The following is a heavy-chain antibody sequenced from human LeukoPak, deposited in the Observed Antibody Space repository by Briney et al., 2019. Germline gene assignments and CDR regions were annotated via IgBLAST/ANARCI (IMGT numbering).Heavy chain of an antibody. CDR1: GLTLCNCG. J-gene: IGHJ4*02. CDR3: ARNQGTSVTTGGYFDY. V-gene: IGHV3-33*01. Sequence: GGSLRLSCAASGLTLCNCGLHWARRAPGKGLEWVALMWYVGSYKYCADSVKGRFTISRDNSTNTVSLQMKSLRAADTALYYCARNQGTSVTTGGYFDYWCQGTLVAVSS. CDR2: MWYVGSYK. D-gene: IGHD4-17*01.